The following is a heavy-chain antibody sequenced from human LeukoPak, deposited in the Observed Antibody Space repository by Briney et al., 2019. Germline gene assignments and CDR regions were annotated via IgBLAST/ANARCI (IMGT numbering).Heavy chain of an antibody. J-gene: IGHJ4*02. CDR1: GGSISSSSYY. Sequence: SETLSLTCTVSGGSISSSSYYWGWIRQPPGKGLEWIGSIYYSGSTYYNPSLKSRVTISVDTSKNQFSLKLSSVTAADTAVYYCAGYSSGWYFDYWGQGTLVTVSS. V-gene: IGHV4-39*01. CDR2: IYYSGST. D-gene: IGHD6-19*01. CDR3: AGYSSGWYFDY.